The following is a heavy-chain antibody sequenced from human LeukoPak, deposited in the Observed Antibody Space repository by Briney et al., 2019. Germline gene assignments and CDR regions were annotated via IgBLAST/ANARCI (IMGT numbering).Heavy chain of an antibody. D-gene: IGHD6-19*01. CDR3: AKDLSSGWYYSAFDI. CDR2: ISWNSGSI. Sequence: GGSLRLSCAASGFTFDDYAMHWVRQAPGKGLEWVSGISWNSGSIGYADSVKGRFTTSRDNAKNSLYMHMNSLRAEDMALYYCAKDLSSGWYYSAFDIWGQGTMVTVS. CDR1: GFTFDDYA. J-gene: IGHJ3*02. V-gene: IGHV3-9*03.